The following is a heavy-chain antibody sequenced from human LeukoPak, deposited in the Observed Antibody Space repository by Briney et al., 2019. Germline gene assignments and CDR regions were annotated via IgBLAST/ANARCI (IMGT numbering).Heavy chain of an antibody. V-gene: IGHV3-30*18. J-gene: IGHJ4*02. Sequence: PGGSLRLSCAASGFTFSSYGMHWVRQAPGKGLEGVAVISYDGSNKYYADSVKGRFTISRDNSKNTLYLQMNSLRAEDTAVYYCAKDYHSTVPLNFDYWGQGTLVTVSS. CDR3: AKDYHSTVPLNFDY. D-gene: IGHD4-17*01. CDR1: GFTFSSYG. CDR2: ISYDGSNK.